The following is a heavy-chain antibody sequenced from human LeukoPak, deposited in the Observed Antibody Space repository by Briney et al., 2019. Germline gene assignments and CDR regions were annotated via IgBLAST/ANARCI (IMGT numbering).Heavy chain of an antibody. CDR2: IYHSGST. V-gene: IGHV4-59*12. J-gene: IGHJ4*02. CDR1: GGSISSYY. D-gene: IGHD6-13*01. Sequence: SETLSLTCTVSGGSISSYYWSWIRQPPGKGLEWIGYIYHSGSTYYNPSLKSRVTISVDRSKNQFSLKLSSVTAADTAVYYCASSSSWETLDYWGQGTLVTVSS. CDR3: ASSSSWETLDY.